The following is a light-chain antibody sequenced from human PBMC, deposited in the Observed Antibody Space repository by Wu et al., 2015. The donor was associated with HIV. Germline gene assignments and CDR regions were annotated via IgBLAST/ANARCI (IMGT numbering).Light chain of an antibody. CDR3: QQFAFSPET. J-gene: IGKJ1*01. Sequence: EIVMTQSPATLSVSPGERVTLSCRASQSVRDDLAWYQQKYGQAPRLLIYGASGRAAGIPDRFSGRGSGTDFTLTISRLEPEDFAMYYCQQFAFSPETFGPGTRVEIK. CDR2: GAS. CDR1: QSVRDD. V-gene: IGKV3-20*01.